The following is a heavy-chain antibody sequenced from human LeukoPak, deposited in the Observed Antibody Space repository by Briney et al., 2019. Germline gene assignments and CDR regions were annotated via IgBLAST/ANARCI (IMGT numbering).Heavy chain of an antibody. J-gene: IGHJ3*02. CDR2: INPNSGGT. Sequence: ASVKVSCKASGYTFTSYDINWVRQAPGQGLEWMGWINPNSGGTNYAQKFQGRVTMTRDTSISTAYMELSRLRSDDTAVYYCARERSPGSYYPDAFDIWGQGTMVTVSS. D-gene: IGHD3-10*01. CDR1: GYTFTSYD. CDR3: ARERSPGSYYPDAFDI. V-gene: IGHV1-2*02.